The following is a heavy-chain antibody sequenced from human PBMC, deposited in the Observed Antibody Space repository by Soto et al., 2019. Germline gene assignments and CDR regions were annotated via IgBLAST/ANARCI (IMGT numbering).Heavy chain of an antibody. CDR2: INHSGST. Sequence: SETLSLTCAVYGGSFSGYYWSWIRQPPGKGLEWIGEINHSGSTNYNPSLKSRVTISVDTSKNQFSLKLSSVTAADTAVYYCASARALEPPAFDIWGQGTMVTVSS. CDR1: GGSFSGYY. CDR3: ASARALEPPAFDI. J-gene: IGHJ3*02. D-gene: IGHD1-1*01. V-gene: IGHV4-34*01.